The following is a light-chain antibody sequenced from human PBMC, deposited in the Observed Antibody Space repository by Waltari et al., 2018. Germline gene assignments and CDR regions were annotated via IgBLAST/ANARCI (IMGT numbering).Light chain of an antibody. CDR3: QQYGRSWNT. Sequence: EIVLTQSPGTLSLSPGERATLSCRARQSVSGNNLAWYQQKPAQAPRLLIHGASSRATGIPDRFSGSGSGTDFTLTISRLEPEDFAVYYCQQYGRSWNTFGQGTKLEIK. CDR1: QSVSGNN. CDR2: GAS. J-gene: IGKJ2*01. V-gene: IGKV3-20*01.